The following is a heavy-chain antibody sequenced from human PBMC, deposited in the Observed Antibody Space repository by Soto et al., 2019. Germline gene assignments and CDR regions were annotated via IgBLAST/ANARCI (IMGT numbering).Heavy chain of an antibody. Sequence: PSETLSLTCTVSGGSISSYYWSWIRQPPGKGLEWIGYIYYTGSTNYNPSLRSRVTISADTSKNQFSLRLSSVTAADTAVYYCARSTTGSEXYLXFDPWGQGTLVTVSS. D-gene: IGHD3-10*01. V-gene: IGHV4-59*01. J-gene: IGHJ5*02. CDR3: ARSTTGSEXYLXFDP. CDR1: GGSISSYY. CDR2: IYYTGST.